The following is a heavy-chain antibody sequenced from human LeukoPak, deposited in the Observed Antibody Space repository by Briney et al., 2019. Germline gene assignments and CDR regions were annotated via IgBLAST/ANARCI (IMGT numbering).Heavy chain of an antibody. Sequence: SVKVSCKASGYTFTSYGISWVRQAPGQGLEWMGGIIPIFGTANYAQKFQGRVTITTDESTSTAYMELSSLRSEDTAVYYCARANWNYRFDPWGQGTLVTVSS. CDR3: ARANWNYRFDP. D-gene: IGHD1-7*01. CDR1: GYTFTSYG. V-gene: IGHV1-69*05. J-gene: IGHJ5*02. CDR2: IIPIFGTA.